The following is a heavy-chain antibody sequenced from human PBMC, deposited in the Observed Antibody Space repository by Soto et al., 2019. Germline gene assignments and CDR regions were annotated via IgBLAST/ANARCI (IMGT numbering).Heavy chain of an antibody. CDR1: GFTFSSYA. D-gene: IGHD4-17*01. CDR2: ISGSGGST. Sequence: PGGSLRLSCAASGFTFSSYAMSWVRQAPGKGLEWVSAISGSGGSTYYADSVKGRFTISRDNSKNTLYLQMNSLRAEDTAVYYCAKPLTLTDTGGYGDYVNTDDAFDIWGQGTMVTVSS. CDR3: AKPLTLTDTGGYGDYVNTDDAFDI. V-gene: IGHV3-23*01. J-gene: IGHJ3*02.